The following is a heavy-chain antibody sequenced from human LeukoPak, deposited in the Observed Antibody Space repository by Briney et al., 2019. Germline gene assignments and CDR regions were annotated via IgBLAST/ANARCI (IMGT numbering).Heavy chain of an antibody. CDR2: ISYDGTNK. Sequence: PGGSLRLSCVASGFAFSTYGMHWVRQAPGKGLEWVAVISYDGTNKYYSDSVQGRFTISRDNSKNTLYLQMNSLRAEDTAIYYCAKAGCSSTTCYQNWWGQGTLVTVSS. CDR3: AKAGCSSTTCYQNW. J-gene: IGHJ4*02. CDR1: GFAFSTYG. D-gene: IGHD2-2*01. V-gene: IGHV3-30*18.